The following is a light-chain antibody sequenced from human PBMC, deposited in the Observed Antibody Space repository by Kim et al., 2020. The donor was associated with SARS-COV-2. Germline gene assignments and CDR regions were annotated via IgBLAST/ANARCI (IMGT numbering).Light chain of an antibody. J-gene: IGKJ5*01. V-gene: IGKV1-17*01. CDR1: QDIGNA. CDR2: GAS. Sequence: ASVGDRVTITCRASQDIGNALGWYQQNPGRAPRRLIYGASSLQSGVPSRFSGSGSGTEFTLTISSLQPEDFATYFCLRHNTYPITFGQGTRLEIK. CDR3: LRHNTYPIT.